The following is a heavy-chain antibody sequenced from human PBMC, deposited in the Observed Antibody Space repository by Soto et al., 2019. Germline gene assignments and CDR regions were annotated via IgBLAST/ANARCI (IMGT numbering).Heavy chain of an antibody. J-gene: IGHJ4*02. CDR2: INAGNGNT. CDR1: GYTFTSYA. D-gene: IGHD2-21*02. CDR3: ARSIVVVTALDY. V-gene: IGHV1-3*01. Sequence: QVQLVQSGAEAKKPGASVKVSCKASGYTFTSYAMHWVRQAPGQRLEWMGWINAGNGNTKYSQKFQGRVTITRDTSASTAYMERSSLRTEDTAVYYCARSIVVVTALDYWGQGTRVTVSS.